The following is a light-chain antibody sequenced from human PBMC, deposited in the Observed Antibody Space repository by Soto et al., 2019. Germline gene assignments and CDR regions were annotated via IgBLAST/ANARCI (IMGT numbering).Light chain of an antibody. V-gene: IGKV1-39*01. CDR3: QQCYSSPYT. CDR1: QSIRNY. CDR2: VAS. Sequence: DIQMTQSPSSLSASVGDRVTITCRASQSIRNYVNWYQQKPGKAPKFLIYVASTLQIGVPSRFCGSGSGTYFTLTISSLQPEDFATYYCQQCYSSPYTFGPGTKLEIK. J-gene: IGKJ2*01.